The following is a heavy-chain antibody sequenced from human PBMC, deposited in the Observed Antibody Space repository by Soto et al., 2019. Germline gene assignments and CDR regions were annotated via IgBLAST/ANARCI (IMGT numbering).Heavy chain of an antibody. Sequence: GGSLRLSCAASGFIINRDALSWVRQSPGKGLEWVAAINDRGDTTHYADSVKGRFTISRDTSKNTLYLQMNTLRAEDTAVYYCAKDKPGTTSFDYWGRGTLVTVSS. J-gene: IGHJ4*02. CDR2: INDRGDTT. CDR3: AKDKPGTTSFDY. V-gene: IGHV3-23*01. CDR1: GFIINRDA. D-gene: IGHD1-1*01.